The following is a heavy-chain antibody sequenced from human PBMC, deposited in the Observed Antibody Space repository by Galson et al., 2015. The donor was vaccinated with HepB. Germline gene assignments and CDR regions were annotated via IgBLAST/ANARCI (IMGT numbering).Heavy chain of an antibody. CDR1: GFTFSSYS. J-gene: IGHJ3*02. CDR3: ARDRNGGNFLGSIRRGAHALDI. CDR2: ISSSSSYI. V-gene: IGHV3-21*01. D-gene: IGHD4-23*01. Sequence: SLRLSCAASGFTFSSYSMNWVRQAPGKGLEWVSSISSSSSYIYYADSVKGRFTISRDNAKNSLYLQMNSLRAEDTAVYYCARDRNGGNFLGSIRRGAHALDIWGQGTMVTVSS.